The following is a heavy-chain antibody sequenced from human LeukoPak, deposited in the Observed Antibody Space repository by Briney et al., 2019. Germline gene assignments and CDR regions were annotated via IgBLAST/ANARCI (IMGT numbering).Heavy chain of an antibody. J-gene: IGHJ4*02. D-gene: IGHD6-19*01. CDR1: GYSISSGYY. V-gene: IGHV4-38-2*01. CDR2: IYHSGST. Sequence: PSETLSLTCAVSGYSISSGYYWGWIRKPPGKGLEWIGSIYHSGSTYYNPSLKSRVTISVDTSKNQFSLKLSSVTAADTAVYYCASSYYSSGWYFDYWGQGTLVTVSS. CDR3: ASSYYSSGWYFDY.